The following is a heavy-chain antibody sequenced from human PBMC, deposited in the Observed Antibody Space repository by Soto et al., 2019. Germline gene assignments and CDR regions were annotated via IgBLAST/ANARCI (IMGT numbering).Heavy chain of an antibody. CDR1: GDSVSSVGFH. CDR2: VYNGGSS. Sequence: PSETLSLTCTVSGDSVSSVGFHWAWLPRPPGKGLEWIGYVYNGGSSYYRPSHESRMLMSLDATRNHYSLRLTSGTAADTAVYFCARDSVGLDTISYFDYWGQGKLVTVSS. V-gene: IGHV4-30-4*01. D-gene: IGHD3-3*01. J-gene: IGHJ4*02. CDR3: ARDSVGLDTISYFDY.